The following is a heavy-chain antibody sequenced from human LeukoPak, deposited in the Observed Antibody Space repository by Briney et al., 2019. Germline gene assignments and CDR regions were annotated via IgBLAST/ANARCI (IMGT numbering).Heavy chain of an antibody. CDR1: GGSISSYY. Sequence: SETLSLTCTVSGGSISSYYWSWIRQPPGKGLEWIGFIYYSGSTNYSPSLKSRVTISVDTSKNQFSLKLSSVTAADTAVYYCARAPYYYDSSGSPPFDYWGQGTLVTVSS. J-gene: IGHJ4*02. CDR2: IYYSGST. D-gene: IGHD3-22*01. V-gene: IGHV4-59*12. CDR3: ARAPYYYDSSGSPPFDY.